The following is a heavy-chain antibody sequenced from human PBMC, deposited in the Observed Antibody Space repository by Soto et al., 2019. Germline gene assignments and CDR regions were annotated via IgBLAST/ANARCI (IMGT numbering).Heavy chain of an antibody. D-gene: IGHD6-6*01. CDR1: GGSISIGGYY. CDR2: IYYSGST. CDR3: ARVLKSIAARRDYFDY. J-gene: IGHJ4*02. Sequence: SEPLSLTCTVSGGSISIGGYYWSWIRQHPGKGLEWIGYIYYSGSTYYNPSLKSRVTISVDTSKNQFSLKLSSVTAADTAVYYCARVLKSIAARRDYFDYWGQGTLVTVSS. V-gene: IGHV4-31*03.